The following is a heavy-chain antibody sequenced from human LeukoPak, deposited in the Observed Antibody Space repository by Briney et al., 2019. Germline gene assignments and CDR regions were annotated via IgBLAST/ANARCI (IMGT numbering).Heavy chain of an antibody. D-gene: IGHD4-17*01. CDR3: AASTVTTWFDP. CDR2: INHSGST. Sequence: SETLSLTCTVSGGSISSYYWSWIRQPPRKGLEWIGEINHSGSTNYNPSLKSRVTISVDTSKNQFSLKLSSVTAADTAVYYCAASTVTTWFDPWGQGTLVTVSS. V-gene: IGHV4-34*01. CDR1: GGSISSYY. J-gene: IGHJ5*02.